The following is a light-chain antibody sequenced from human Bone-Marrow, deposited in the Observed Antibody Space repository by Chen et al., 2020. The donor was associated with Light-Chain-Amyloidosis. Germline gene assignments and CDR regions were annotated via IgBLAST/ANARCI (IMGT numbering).Light chain of an antibody. J-gene: IGLJ3*02. V-gene: IGLV3-21*02. CDR3: QVWDRSSDRPV. CDR1: NIGSTS. CDR2: DDS. Sequence: SYVLTQPSSVSVAPGQTATIACGGNNIGSTSVHWYQQTPGQAPLLVGYDDSDRPSGIPERLSGSNPGNTATLTISRVEAGDEADYYCQVWDRSSDRPVFGGGTKLTVL.